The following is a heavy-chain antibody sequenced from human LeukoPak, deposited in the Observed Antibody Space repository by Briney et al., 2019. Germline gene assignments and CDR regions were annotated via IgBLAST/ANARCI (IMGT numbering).Heavy chain of an antibody. J-gene: IGHJ5*02. Sequence: SETLPLTRTVSGGSISSYYWSWIRQPAGKGLEWIGRIYTSGSTNYNPSLKSRVTMSVDTSKNQFSLKLSSVTAADTAVYYCARDPIVGATLGLFDPWGQGTLVTVSS. D-gene: IGHD1-26*01. CDR2: IYTSGST. CDR3: ARDPIVGATLGLFDP. V-gene: IGHV4-4*07. CDR1: GGSISSYY.